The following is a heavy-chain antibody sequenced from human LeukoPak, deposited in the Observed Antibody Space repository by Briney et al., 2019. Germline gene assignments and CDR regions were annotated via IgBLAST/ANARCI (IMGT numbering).Heavy chain of an antibody. Sequence: PGGSLRLSCAASGFTFSSYAMSWVRQAPGKGLEWVSAISGSGGSTYYADSVKGRFTISRDTSKNTLYLQMNSLRPEDTAVYYCAKAGGSSWAVLDYWGQGTLVTVSS. J-gene: IGHJ4*02. V-gene: IGHV3-23*01. D-gene: IGHD6-13*01. CDR2: ISGSGGST. CDR1: GFTFSSYA. CDR3: AKAGGSSWAVLDY.